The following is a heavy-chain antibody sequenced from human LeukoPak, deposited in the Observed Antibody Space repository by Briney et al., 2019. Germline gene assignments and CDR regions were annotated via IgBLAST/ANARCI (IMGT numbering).Heavy chain of an antibody. CDR2: IYYSGST. V-gene: IGHV4-31*03. Sequence: PSETLSLTCTVSGGSISSGGYYWSWIRQYPGKGLEWIGYIYYSGSTYYNPSLKSRLTMSVDTSKNQFSLKLSSVTAADTAVYYCASGSGNYFDYWGQGTPVTVSS. CDR1: GGSISSGGYY. D-gene: IGHD3-10*01. J-gene: IGHJ4*02. CDR3: ASGSGNYFDY.